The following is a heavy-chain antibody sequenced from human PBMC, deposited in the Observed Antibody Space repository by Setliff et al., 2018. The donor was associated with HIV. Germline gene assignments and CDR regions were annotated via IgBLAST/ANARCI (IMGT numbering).Heavy chain of an antibody. CDR2: INPNNGGT. V-gene: IGHV1-2*02. D-gene: IGHD6-19*01. Sequence: VASVKVSCKASGYSFSGYYMHWVRQAPGQGLEWMGWINPNNGGTSYAQKFQGRVTMTRDTSISTVYMELSRLRSDDTAVYYCARWSSGWSYLDFWGQGTLVTVSS. J-gene: IGHJ4*02. CDR3: ARWSSGWSYLDF. CDR1: GYSFSGYY.